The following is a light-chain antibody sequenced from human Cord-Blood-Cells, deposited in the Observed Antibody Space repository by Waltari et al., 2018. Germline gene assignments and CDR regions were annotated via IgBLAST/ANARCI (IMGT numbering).Light chain of an antibody. Sequence: DIQMTQSPSTLSASVGDRVPITCRASQSISSWLAWYQQKPGKAPKLLIYDASSLESGGPSRFSGSGSGTEFTLTISSLQPDDFATYYCQQYNSYSQTFGQGTKVEIK. V-gene: IGKV1-5*01. CDR2: DAS. CDR3: QQYNSYSQT. CDR1: QSISSW. J-gene: IGKJ1*01.